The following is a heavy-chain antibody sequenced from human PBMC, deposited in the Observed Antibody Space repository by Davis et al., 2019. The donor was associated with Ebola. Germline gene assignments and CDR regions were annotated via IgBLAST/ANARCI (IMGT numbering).Heavy chain of an antibody. D-gene: IGHD6-13*01. CDR3: ARKGAYSSWYDY. V-gene: IGHV3-30*04. J-gene: IGHJ4*02. CDR1: GFTFSSYA. CDR2: ISYDGSNK. Sequence: PSETLSLTCAASGFTFSSYAMHWVRQAPGKGLEWVAVISYDGSNKYYADSVKGRFTISRDNSKNTLYLQMNSLRAEDTAVYYCARKGAYSSWYDYWGQGTLVTVSS.